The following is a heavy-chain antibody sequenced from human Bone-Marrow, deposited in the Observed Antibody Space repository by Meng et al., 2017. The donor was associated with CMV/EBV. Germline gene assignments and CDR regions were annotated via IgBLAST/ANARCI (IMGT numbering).Heavy chain of an antibody. D-gene: IGHD2-2*03. CDR3: ARVGYCSSTSCSWGN. CDR2: IKQDGSEK. J-gene: IGHJ4*02. CDR1: GFTFSSYW. V-gene: IGHV3-7*01. Sequence: GGSLRLSCAASGFTFSSYWMSWVRQAPGKGLEWVANIKQDGSEKYYVDSVKGRFTISRDNAKNSLYLQMNSLRAEDTAVYYCARVGYCSSTSCSWGNWGQGTLVTVSA.